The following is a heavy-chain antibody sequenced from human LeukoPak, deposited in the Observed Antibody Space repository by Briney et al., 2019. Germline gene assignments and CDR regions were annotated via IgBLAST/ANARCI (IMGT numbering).Heavy chain of an antibody. J-gene: IGHJ3*02. CDR1: RFTFSNYW. CDR2: IKQDGSER. CDR3: AKVRRAGLTGDAFDI. D-gene: IGHD1-14*01. V-gene: IGHV3-7*03. Sequence: TGGSLRLSCAASRFTFSNYWMTWVRQAPGKGLEWVANIKQDGSERYYVDFVKGRFTISRDNAKNSLYLQMNSLRAEDTAVYYCAKVRRAGLTGDAFDIWGQGTMVTVSS.